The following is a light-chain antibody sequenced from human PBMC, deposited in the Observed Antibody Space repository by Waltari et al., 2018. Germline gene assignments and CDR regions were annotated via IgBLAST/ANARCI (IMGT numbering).Light chain of an antibody. CDR1: TGHNSNV. CDR2: VNSDGSH. Sequence: LVLTQSPSASASLGASVKLPCTLSTGHNSNVIAWPQQQPESAPRYLLKVNSDGSHSKGDEIPDRFSCYTSGAERDLTSSSVQPEDEADYYCQTGGHGTWVFGGGTKLTVL. CDR3: QTGGHGTWV. J-gene: IGLJ3*02. V-gene: IGLV4-69*01.